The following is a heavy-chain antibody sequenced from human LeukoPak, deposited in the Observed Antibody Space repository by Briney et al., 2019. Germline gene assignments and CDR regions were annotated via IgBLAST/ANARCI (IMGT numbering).Heavy chain of an antibody. CDR1: GVTFRTYA. D-gene: IGHD1-14*01. V-gene: IGHV3-23*01. CDR3: AKGVGIPY. CDR2: IGGSGAST. Sequence: GGSRRLSCAASGVTFRTYAMSWVRQAPGKGLEWVAGIGGSGASTFYADSVKGRFTISRDNSKNTLYLQMNSLRAEDTAVYYCAKGVGIPYWGQGTLVTVSS. J-gene: IGHJ4*02.